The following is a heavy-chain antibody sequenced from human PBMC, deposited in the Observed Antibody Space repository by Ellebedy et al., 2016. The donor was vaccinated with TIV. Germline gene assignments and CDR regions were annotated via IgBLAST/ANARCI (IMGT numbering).Heavy chain of an antibody. CDR2: IKQDESEK. CDR3: AREADHNSVDY. Sequence: PGGFLRLSCAASGFTFSGYWMTWMRQAPGKGLEWVANIKQDESEKQYVDSVKGRFTISRDNAENSLFLQMNSLRAEDTAVYYCAREADHNSVDYWGQGTLVTVSS. V-gene: IGHV3-7*01. D-gene: IGHD4-23*01. J-gene: IGHJ4*02. CDR1: GFTFSGYW.